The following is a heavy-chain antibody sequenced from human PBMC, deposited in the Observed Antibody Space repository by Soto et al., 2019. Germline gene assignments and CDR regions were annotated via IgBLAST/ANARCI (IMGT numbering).Heavy chain of an antibody. CDR1: GVSISSSYYY. CDR2: IYYSGST. D-gene: IGHD2-15*01. Sequence: ETLSLSCPGSGVSISSSYYYWGWIRQPPGKGLEWIGSIYYSGSTYYNPSLKSRVTVSVDTSKNQFFLKVTSLTAADTAEYYCARHGVDGAAHLEYYFDYWGQGTLVTVSS. V-gene: IGHV4-39*01. J-gene: IGHJ4*02. CDR3: ARHGVDGAAHLEYYFDY.